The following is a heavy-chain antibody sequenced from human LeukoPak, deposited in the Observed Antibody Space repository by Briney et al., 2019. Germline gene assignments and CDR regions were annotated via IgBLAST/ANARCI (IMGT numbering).Heavy chain of an antibody. CDR3: AKAPTRAVRGVINY. J-gene: IGHJ4*02. CDR1: GFTFSSYA. CDR2: ISGSGGST. V-gene: IGHV3-23*01. D-gene: IGHD3-10*01. Sequence: GSLRLSCAASGFTFSSYAMSWVRQAPGKGLEWVSAISGSGGSTYYAHSVKGRFTIPRYNSKNTLYLQMNSLSAEDTAQYYCAKAPTRAVRGVINYWGQGTLVTVSS.